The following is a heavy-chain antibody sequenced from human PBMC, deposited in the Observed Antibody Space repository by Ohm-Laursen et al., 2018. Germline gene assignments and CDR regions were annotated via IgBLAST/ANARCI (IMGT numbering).Heavy chain of an antibody. V-gene: IGHV4-39*01. CDR3: ARRDITKAFNI. J-gene: IGHJ3*02. CDR2: IYYGGKT. CDR1: GASITSSSYF. D-gene: IGHD2-21*02. Sequence: SDTLFLTCTVSGASITSSSYFWGWIRQPPGKGLEWIGSIYYGGKTYNNPSLRGRVTISVDTSKNQFSRKLTSVTAADTAVYYCARRDITKAFNIWGQGTLVTVSS.